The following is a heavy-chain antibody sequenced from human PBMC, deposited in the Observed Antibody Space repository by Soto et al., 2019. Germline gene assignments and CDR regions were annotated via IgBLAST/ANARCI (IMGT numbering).Heavy chain of an antibody. CDR3: ARRSLLWFGELNFDY. CDR2: ISSSSSYI. CDR1: GFTFSSYS. V-gene: IGHV3-21*01. D-gene: IGHD3-10*01. J-gene: IGHJ4*02. Sequence: GGSLRLSCAASGFTFSSYSMNWVRQAPGKGLEWVSSISSSSSYIYYADSVKGRFTISRDNAKNSLYLQMNSLRAEDTAVYYCARRSLLWFGELNFDYWGQGTLVTVSS.